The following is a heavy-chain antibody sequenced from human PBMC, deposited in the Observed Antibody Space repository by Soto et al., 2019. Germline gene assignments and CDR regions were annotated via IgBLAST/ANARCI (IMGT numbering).Heavy chain of an antibody. D-gene: IGHD1-26*01. V-gene: IGHV2-5*02. CDR2: IYWDDDK. Sequence: QITLKESGPTLVKPTQTLTLTCTFSGFSLNSPGVRVGWIRQPPGKALEWLALIYWDDDKRYSPSLKSRLTITKGASKNQVVLTMTNMDPVDTATYYCAHSVGYFDYLGQVTLVTVSS. J-gene: IGHJ4*02. CDR3: AHSVGYFDY. CDR1: GFSLNSPGVR.